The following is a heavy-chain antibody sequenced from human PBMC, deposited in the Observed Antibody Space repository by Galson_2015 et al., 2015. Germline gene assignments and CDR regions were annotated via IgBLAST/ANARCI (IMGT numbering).Heavy chain of an antibody. CDR1: GYSFPSYW. D-gene: IGHD3-22*01. J-gene: IGHJ4*02. CDR3: ARLNYYDSLSVGY. CDR2: IYPGDSDT. V-gene: IGHV5-51*01. Sequence: QSGAEVTKPGESLTISSKGSGYSFPSYWIGWERQMHGKGLEWMGIIYPGDSDTRYSPSFQGQVTISADKSISTAYLQWSSLKASDTAMYYCARLNYYDSLSVGYWGQGTLVTVSS.